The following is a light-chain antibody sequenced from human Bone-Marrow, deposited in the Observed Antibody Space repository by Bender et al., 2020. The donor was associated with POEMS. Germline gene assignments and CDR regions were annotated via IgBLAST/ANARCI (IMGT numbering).Light chain of an antibody. CDR3: CSYAGSSTYVV. J-gene: IGLJ2*01. V-gene: IGLV2-23*02. Sequence: QSALAQPASVSGSPGQSITISCTGTSSDVGFHNLVSWYQQHPGKAPKLIIYEVSKRPSGVSNRFSGSKPGNTASLTISGLQAEDEADYYCCSYAGSSTYVVFGGGTKLTVL. CDR1: SSDVGFHNL. CDR2: EVS.